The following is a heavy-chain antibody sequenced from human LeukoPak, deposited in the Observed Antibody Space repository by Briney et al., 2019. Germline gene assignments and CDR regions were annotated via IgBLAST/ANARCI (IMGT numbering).Heavy chain of an antibody. J-gene: IGHJ4*02. Sequence: GGSLRLSCAASGFTFSSYGMHWVRQAPGKGLEWVAVIWYDGSNKYYADSVKGRFTISRDNSKNTLYLQMNSLRAEDTAVYYCARGDYYDSSGYYDYWGQGTLVTVSS. D-gene: IGHD3-22*01. CDR1: GFTFSSYG. CDR2: IWYDGSNK. CDR3: ARGDYYDSSGYYDY. V-gene: IGHV3-33*01.